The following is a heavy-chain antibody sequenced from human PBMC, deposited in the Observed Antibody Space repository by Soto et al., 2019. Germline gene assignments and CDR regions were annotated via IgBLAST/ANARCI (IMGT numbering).Heavy chain of an antibody. J-gene: IGHJ6*02. Sequence: QVQLQESGPGLVKPSETLALTCNVSGGSIRSYYWSWVRQPAGKPLEWIGRIYTSGSTNYNPSLKSRVSMSVDTSKNQFSLEVTSVTAADTAVYCCAREGASGFGMDVWCLGTTVTVSS. CDR2: IYTSGST. CDR1: GGSIRSYY. D-gene: IGHD1-26*01. V-gene: IGHV4-4*07. CDR3: AREGASGFGMDV.